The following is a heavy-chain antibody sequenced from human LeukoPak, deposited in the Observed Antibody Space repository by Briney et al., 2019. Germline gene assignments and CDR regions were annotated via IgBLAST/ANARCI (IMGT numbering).Heavy chain of an antibody. V-gene: IGHV3-21*01. CDR3: ARDEGVSFDY. CDR1: GFTFSAYN. Sequence: GGSLRLSCVTSGFTFSAYNMNWVRQAPGKGLEWVSCISSSSNYIYYADSVKGRFTISRDNTKNSLYLQMNSLRAEDTAVYYCARDEGVSFDYWGQGTLVTVSS. CDR2: ISSSSNYI. J-gene: IGHJ4*02.